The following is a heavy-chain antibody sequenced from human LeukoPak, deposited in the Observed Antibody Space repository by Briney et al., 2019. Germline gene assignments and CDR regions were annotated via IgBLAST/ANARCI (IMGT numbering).Heavy chain of an antibody. V-gene: IGHV4-61*01. CDR2: IYYSGST. J-gene: IGHJ5*02. Sequence: SETLSLTCTVSGGSISNDIYFWGWIRQPPGKGLEWIGYIYYSGSTNYNPSLKSRVTISVDTSKNQFSLKLSSVTAADTAVYYCARVVTMVRQGENWFDPWGQGTLVTVSS. D-gene: IGHD3-10*01. CDR3: ARVVTMVRQGENWFDP. CDR1: GGSISNDIYF.